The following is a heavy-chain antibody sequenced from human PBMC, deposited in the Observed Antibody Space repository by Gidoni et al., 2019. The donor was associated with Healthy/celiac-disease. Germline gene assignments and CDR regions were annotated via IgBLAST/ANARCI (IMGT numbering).Heavy chain of an antibody. V-gene: IGHV4-59*01. J-gene: IGHJ4*02. CDR1: GGSISSYY. CDR2: IYYRGST. Sequence: QVQLQESGPGLVKPSETLSLTCTVSGGSISSYYWSWIRQPPGKGLEWIGYIYYRGSTNYNPSLKSRVTISVDTSKNQFSLKLSSVTAADTAVYYCARGKRYSGIYYFDYWGQGTLVTVSS. D-gene: IGHD5-12*01. CDR3: ARGKRYSGIYYFDY.